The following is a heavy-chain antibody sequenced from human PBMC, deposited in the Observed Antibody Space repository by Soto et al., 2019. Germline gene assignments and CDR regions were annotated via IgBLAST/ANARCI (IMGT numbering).Heavy chain of an antibody. CDR2: IYYSGTT. CDR3: ARGVDFEGFSPYGMDV. J-gene: IGHJ6*02. D-gene: IGHD3-3*01. Sequence: QMQLQESGPGLVKASQTLSLTCTVSGGSINTGDYYWTWIRQPRRKGLEWIGYIYYSGTTYYNPSLKSRVSLSLDTSKNHFSLRLTSVTAADTAVYYCARGVDFEGFSPYGMDVWGQGTTVTVSS. V-gene: IGHV4-30-4*01. CDR1: GGSINTGDYY.